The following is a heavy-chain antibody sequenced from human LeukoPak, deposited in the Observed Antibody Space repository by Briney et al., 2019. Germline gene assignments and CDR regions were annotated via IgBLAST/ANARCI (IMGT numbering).Heavy chain of an antibody. CDR1: GFTFSSYS. D-gene: IGHD3-9*01. V-gene: IGHV3-48*01. J-gene: IGHJ5*02. Sequence: GGSLRLSCAASGFTFSSYSMNWVRQAPGKGLEWVSYISSSSSTIYYAGSVKGRFTISRDNAKNSLYLQMNSLRAEDTAVYYCARGDNNWFDPWGQGTLVTVSS. CDR2: ISSSSSTI. CDR3: ARGDNNWFDP.